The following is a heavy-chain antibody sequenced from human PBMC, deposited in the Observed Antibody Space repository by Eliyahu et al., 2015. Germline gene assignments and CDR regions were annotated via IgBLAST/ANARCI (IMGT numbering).Heavy chain of an antibody. Sequence: QITLKESGPTLVKPTQTLTLXCXFSGFSLSXDEVGVXWXRXPPGKALEWLALIYWDDDKRYSPSLKSRLTITKDTSRNQVVLTMINVDPVDTATYYCAHEVGGWLGGYFDHWGQGTLVTVSS. V-gene: IGHV2-5*02. D-gene: IGHD6-19*01. CDR3: AHEVGGWLGGYFDH. J-gene: IGHJ4*02. CDR1: GFSLSXDEVG. CDR2: IYWDDDK.